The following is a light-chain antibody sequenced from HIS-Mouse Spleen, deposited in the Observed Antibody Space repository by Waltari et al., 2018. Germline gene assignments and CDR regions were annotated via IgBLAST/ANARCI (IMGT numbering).Light chain of an antibody. Sequence: SYVLTQPPSVSVAPGQTARITCGGNNIGSKSVHWYQQKPGQAPVLVVYDDSDRPSGIPGRFSGSNAGNTATLTISRVEVGDEADYYCQVWDSSSDHWVFGGGTKLTVL. J-gene: IGLJ3*02. CDR3: QVWDSSSDHWV. CDR2: DDS. CDR1: NIGSKS. V-gene: IGLV3-21*02.